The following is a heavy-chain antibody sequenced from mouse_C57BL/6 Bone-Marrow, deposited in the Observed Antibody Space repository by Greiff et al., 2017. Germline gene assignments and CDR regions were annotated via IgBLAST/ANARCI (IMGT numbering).Heavy chain of an antibody. D-gene: IGHD1-1*01. CDR1: GYTFTSYG. V-gene: IGHV1-81*01. CDR2: IYPRSGNT. J-gene: IGHJ1*03. CDR3: ARPNISCYGSRYWYFDV. Sequence: QVQLQESGAELARPGASVKLSCKASGYTFTSYGISWVKQRTGQGLEWIGEIYPRSGNTYYNEKFKGKATLTADKSSSTAYMELRSLTSEDSAVYFCARPNISCYGSRYWYFDVWGTGTTVTVSS.